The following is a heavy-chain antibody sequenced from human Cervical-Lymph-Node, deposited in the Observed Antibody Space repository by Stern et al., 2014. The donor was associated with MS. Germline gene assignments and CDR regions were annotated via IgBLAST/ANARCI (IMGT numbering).Heavy chain of an antibody. V-gene: IGHV1-24*01. D-gene: IGHD3-16*01. J-gene: IGHJ4*02. Sequence: QVQLVQSGAEGKKPGASVKVSCKVSGYTLTELSMHWVRQDPGKGLEWLGGFDPEDGETIYAQKLQCRGTITADPSTDTAHMELSSLISEDTAVYYCATNPGVWGSPQFDYWVQGTLVTVSS. CDR3: ATNPGVWGSPQFDY. CDR2: FDPEDGET. CDR1: GYTLTELS.